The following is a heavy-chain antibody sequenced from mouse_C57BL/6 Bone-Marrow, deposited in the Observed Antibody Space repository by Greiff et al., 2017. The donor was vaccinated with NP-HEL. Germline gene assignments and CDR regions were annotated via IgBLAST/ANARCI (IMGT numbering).Heavy chain of an antibody. D-gene: IGHD1-1*01. CDR1: GFSLSTFGMG. Sequence: QVQLKESGPGILQPSQTLSLTCSFSGFSLSTFGMGVGWIRQPSGKGLEWLAHIWWDDDKYYNPALKSRLTISKDTSKNQVFLKIANVDTADTATYYCARIAKGGDLLLRFDYWGQGTTLTVSS. CDR3: ARIAKGGDLLLRFDY. CDR2: IWWDDDK. V-gene: IGHV8-8*01. J-gene: IGHJ2*01.